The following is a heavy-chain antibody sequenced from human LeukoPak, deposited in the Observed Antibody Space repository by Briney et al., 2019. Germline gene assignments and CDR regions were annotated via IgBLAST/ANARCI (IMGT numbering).Heavy chain of an antibody. Sequence: SETLSLTCTVSGGSISSYYWSWIRQPAGKGLEWIGYIYSNEATQYKPSLKSRVTISADTSKNQFSLKLTSVSAADTAIYYCARRNDFDIWGQGTMVTVSS. CDR3: ARRNDFDI. CDR1: GGSISSYY. CDR2: IYSNEAT. J-gene: IGHJ3*02. V-gene: IGHV4-4*08.